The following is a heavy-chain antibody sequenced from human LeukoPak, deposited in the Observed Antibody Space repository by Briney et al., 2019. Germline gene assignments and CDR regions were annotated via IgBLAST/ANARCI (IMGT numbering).Heavy chain of an antibody. CDR3: ARPMSGWYYFDY. CDR1: GGSISSSSYY. J-gene: IGHJ4*02. D-gene: IGHD6-19*01. CDR2: IYYSGST. V-gene: IGHV4-39*01. Sequence: SETLSLTCSVSGGSISSSSYYWGWIRQPPGKGLEWIGSIYYSGSTYCNPSLKSRVTISVDTSKNQFSLKLSSVTAADTAVYYCARPMSGWYYFDYWGQGTLVTVSS.